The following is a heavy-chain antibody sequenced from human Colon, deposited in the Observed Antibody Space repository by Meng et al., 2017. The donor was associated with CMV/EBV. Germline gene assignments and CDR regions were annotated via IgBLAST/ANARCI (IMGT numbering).Heavy chain of an antibody. CDR2: INPNSGGT. V-gene: IGHV1-2*02. J-gene: IGHJ6*02. CDR1: GYTFTGYY. Sequence: ASVKVSCKASGYTFTGYYMHWVRQAPGQGLEWMGWINPNSGGTNYAQKFQGRVTMTRDTSISTAYMELSRLRSDDTAVYYCAATMVVMDYYYGMDVWGQGTRVTVSS. CDR3: AATMVVMDYYYGMDV. D-gene: IGHD4-23*01.